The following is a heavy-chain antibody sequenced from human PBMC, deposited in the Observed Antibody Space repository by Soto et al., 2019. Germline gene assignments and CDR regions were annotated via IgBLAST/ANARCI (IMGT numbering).Heavy chain of an antibody. CDR2: INAYNGNT. CDR1: GYTFTSYG. V-gene: IGHV1-18*01. Sequence: ASVKVSCKASGYTFTSYGISWVRQAPGQGLEWMGWINAYNGNTNYAQKLQGRVTMTTDTSTSTAYMELRSLRSDDTAVYYCARVFLSGYDKNNNWFDPWGQGTLVTVSS. D-gene: IGHD5-12*01. J-gene: IGHJ5*02. CDR3: ARVFLSGYDKNNNWFDP.